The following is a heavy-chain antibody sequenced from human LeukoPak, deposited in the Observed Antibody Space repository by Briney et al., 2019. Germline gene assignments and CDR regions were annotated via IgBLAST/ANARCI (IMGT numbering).Heavy chain of an antibody. CDR1: GFTFSSYA. CDR2: ISYDGSNK. Sequence: GGSLRLSCAASGFTFSSYAMHWVRQAPGKGLEWVAVISYDGSNKYYADSVKGRFTISRDNSKNTLYLQMNSLRAEDTAVYYCARDQGRSQRNYYDSSGQSGAFDIWGQGTMVTVSS. J-gene: IGHJ3*02. D-gene: IGHD3-22*01. CDR3: ARDQGRSQRNYYDSSGQSGAFDI. V-gene: IGHV3-30*14.